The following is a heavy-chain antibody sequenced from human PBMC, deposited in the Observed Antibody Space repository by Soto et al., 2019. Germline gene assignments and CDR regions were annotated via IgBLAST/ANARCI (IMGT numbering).Heavy chain of an antibody. J-gene: IGHJ5*02. V-gene: IGHV1-18*04. Sequence: ASVKVSCKASGHTFTSYGISWVRQAPGQGLEWMGWISAYNGNTNYAQKLQGRVTMTTDTSTSTAYMELRSLRSDDTAVYYCARDPIAVAGTQGWFDPWGQGTLVPVSS. CDR1: GHTFTSYG. CDR2: ISAYNGNT. CDR3: ARDPIAVAGTQGWFDP. D-gene: IGHD6-19*01.